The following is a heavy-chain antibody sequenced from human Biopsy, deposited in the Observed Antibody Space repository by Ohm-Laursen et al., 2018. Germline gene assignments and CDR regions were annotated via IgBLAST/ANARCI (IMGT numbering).Heavy chain of an antibody. CDR1: GFSFTGYY. J-gene: IGHJ4*02. V-gene: IGHV1-2*02. Sequence: ASVKVSCKASGFSFTGYYIHWVRHAPGQGLEWMGWISPKSGDTNYAHKFQGNITMTRDTSMSTAYMEMSRLRCDDTGVYYCALQSVAQMKNFDYWGQGTLATVSS. D-gene: IGHD6-19*01. CDR2: ISPKSGDT. CDR3: ALQSVAQMKNFDY.